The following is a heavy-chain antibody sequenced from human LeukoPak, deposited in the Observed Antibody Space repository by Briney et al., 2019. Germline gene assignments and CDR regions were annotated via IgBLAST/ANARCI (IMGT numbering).Heavy chain of an antibody. CDR2: IIPIFGTA. Sequence: SVKVSCKGSVGTLSSYAISWVRPAPGQGLEWMGGIIPIFGTANDAQKSQGRVTIAAAESTSTAYRELSSRRSEDTAVYYCAREGGAYYYDSSGVTGAFDIWGQGTMVTVSS. V-gene: IGHV1-69*13. CDR3: AREGGAYYYDSSGVTGAFDI. D-gene: IGHD3-22*01. J-gene: IGHJ3*02. CDR1: VGTLSSYA.